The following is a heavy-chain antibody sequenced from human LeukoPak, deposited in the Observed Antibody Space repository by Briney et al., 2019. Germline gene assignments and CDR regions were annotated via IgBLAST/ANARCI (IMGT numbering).Heavy chain of an antibody. CDR1: GFTFSSYR. V-gene: IGHV3-48*01. CDR2: ISSSSSTI. Sequence: GGSLRLSCAASGFTFSSYRMNWVRQAPGKGLEWVSYISSSSSTIYYADSVKGRFTISRDNAKNSLYLQMNSLRAEDTAVYYCAKAPLERRARGVVDYWGQGTLVTVSS. CDR3: AKAPLERRARGVVDY. D-gene: IGHD1-1*01. J-gene: IGHJ4*02.